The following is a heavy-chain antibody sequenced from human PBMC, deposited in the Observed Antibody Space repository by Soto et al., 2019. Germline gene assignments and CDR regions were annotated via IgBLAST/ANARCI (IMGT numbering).Heavy chain of an antibody. J-gene: IGHJ4*02. CDR1: GFSFNTYG. Sequence: GGSLRLSCADSGFSFNTYGMHWVRQAPGKGLEWVAAISSDGSNKYYADSVKGRFTISRDNSKNTLYLQMDSLRADDTAVYYCARGTSSSSGWYFEYWGQGTLVTVSS. D-gene: IGHD6-6*01. CDR3: ARGTSSSSGWYFEY. CDR2: ISSDGSNK. V-gene: IGHV3-30*03.